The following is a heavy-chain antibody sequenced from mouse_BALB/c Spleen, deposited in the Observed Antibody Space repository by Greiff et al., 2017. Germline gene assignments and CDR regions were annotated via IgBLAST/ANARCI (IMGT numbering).Heavy chain of an antibody. CDR1: GYTFTDYN. V-gene: IGHV1S29*02. Sequence: VQLKQSGPELVKPGASVKISCKASGYTFTDYNMHWVKQSHGKSLEWIGYIYPYNGGTGYNQKFKGKATLTVDNSSSTAYMELRSLTSEDSAVYYCANEGMAMDYWGQGTSVTVSS. J-gene: IGHJ4*01. CDR2: IYPYNGGT. CDR3: ANEGMAMDY.